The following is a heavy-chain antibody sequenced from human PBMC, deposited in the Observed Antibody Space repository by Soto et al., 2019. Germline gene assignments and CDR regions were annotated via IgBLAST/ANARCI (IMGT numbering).Heavy chain of an antibody. CDR1: GGSISSSSYY. CDR3: ASLRLVATALDFYYYYGMDV. CDR2: IYYSGST. D-gene: IGHD5-12*01. J-gene: IGHJ6*02. V-gene: IGHV4-39*07. Sequence: SETLSLTCTVSGGSISSSSYYWGWIRQPPGKGLEWIGSIYYSGSTYYNPSLKSRVTISVDTSKNQFSLKLSSVTAADTAVYYCASLRLVATALDFYYYYGMDVWGQGTTVTVSS.